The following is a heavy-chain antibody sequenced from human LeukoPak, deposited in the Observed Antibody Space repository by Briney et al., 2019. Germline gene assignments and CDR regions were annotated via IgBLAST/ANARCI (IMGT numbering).Heavy chain of an antibody. CDR2: INHSGST. J-gene: IGHJ4*02. D-gene: IGHD3-22*01. CDR1: GGSFSGYY. Sequence: PSETLSLTCAVYGGSFSGYYWSWIRQPPGKGLEWIGEINHSGSTNYNPSLKSRVTISVDTSKNQFSLKLSSATAADTAVYYCARGRGNYYDSSGYYPLDYWGQGTLVTVSS. CDR3: ARGRGNYYDSSGYYPLDY. V-gene: IGHV4-34*01.